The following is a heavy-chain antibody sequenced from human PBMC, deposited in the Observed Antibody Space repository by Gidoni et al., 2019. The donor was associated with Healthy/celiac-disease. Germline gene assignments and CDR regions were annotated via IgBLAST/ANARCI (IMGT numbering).Heavy chain of an antibody. V-gene: IGHV2-5*02. Sequence: QITLKESGPTLVKPTQTLTLTCTFSGFSLSTSGVGVGWIRQPPGKALEWLALIYWDDDKRYSPSLKSRLTITKDTSKNQVVLTMTNMDPVDTATYYCAHILQANNWSGYFFFDYWGQGTLVTVSS. CDR2: IYWDDDK. CDR3: AHILQANNWSGYFFFDY. CDR1: GFSLSTSGVG. D-gene: IGHD3-3*01. J-gene: IGHJ4*02.